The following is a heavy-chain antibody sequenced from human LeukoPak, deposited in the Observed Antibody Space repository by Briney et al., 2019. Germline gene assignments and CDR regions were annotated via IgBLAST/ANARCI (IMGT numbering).Heavy chain of an antibody. CDR3: ARLDCSGGSCYQGENYYWYLDL. J-gene: IGHJ2*01. V-gene: IGHV5-51*01. CDR2: IYPDDSEI. CDR1: GYSFDSYW. D-gene: IGHD2-15*01. Sequence: GESLKISCQGFGYSFDSYWIGWVRQMPGKGLEWMGIIYPDDSEIKYSPAFQGQVTISADTSINTAYLQWSNLRASDTAMYYCARLDCSGGSCYQGENYYWYLDLWGRGTLVTVSS.